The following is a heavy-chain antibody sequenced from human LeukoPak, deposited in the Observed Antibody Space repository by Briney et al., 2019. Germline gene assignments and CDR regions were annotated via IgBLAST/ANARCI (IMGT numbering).Heavy chain of an antibody. J-gene: IGHJ4*02. CDR3: ARGSYWGGDY. D-gene: IGHD7-27*01. V-gene: IGHV3-7*01. CDR1: GFTFSNYL. CDR2: IKQDGSG. Sequence: PGGSLRLSCAASGFTFSNYLMSWVRQAPGKGLEWVANIKQDGSGNYVDSVKGRFTISRDNAKNSLYLQMNSLRVDDTAVYYCARGSYWGGDYWGQGTLVTVSS.